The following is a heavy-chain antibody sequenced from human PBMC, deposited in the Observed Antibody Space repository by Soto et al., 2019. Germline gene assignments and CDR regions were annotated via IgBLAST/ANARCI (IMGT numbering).Heavy chain of an antibody. CDR3: VRHRGTGYHYFDY. CDR1: GESISPYY. Sequence: SETLSLTCTVSGESISPYYWSWIRQPPGKGLEWIGYIFYSGNTIYNPSLKSRVTISVDTSKNQFSLKLSSVTAADTAVYYCVRHRGTGYHYFDYWGQGTLVTVSS. CDR2: IFYSGNT. V-gene: IGHV4-59*08. J-gene: IGHJ4*02. D-gene: IGHD3-9*01.